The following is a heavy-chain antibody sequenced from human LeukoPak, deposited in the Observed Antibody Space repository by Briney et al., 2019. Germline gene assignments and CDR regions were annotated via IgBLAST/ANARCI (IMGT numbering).Heavy chain of an antibody. Sequence: PGGSLRLSCAASGFTFSSYSMNWVRQAPGKGLEWVSSISSSSYIYYADSVKGRFTISRDNAKNSLYLQMNSLRAEDMALYYCAKDISPNWNPPDAFDIWGQGTMVTVSS. D-gene: IGHD1-1*01. CDR2: ISSSSYI. J-gene: IGHJ3*02. CDR1: GFTFSSYS. CDR3: AKDISPNWNPPDAFDI. V-gene: IGHV3-21*04.